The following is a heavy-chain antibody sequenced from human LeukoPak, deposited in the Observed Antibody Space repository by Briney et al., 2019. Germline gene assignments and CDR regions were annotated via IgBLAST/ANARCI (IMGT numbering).Heavy chain of an antibody. D-gene: IGHD3-9*01. CDR3: TRMSLTGYYVSY. CDR2: IYPGDSDT. CDR1: GYSFTSYW. J-gene: IGHJ4*02. V-gene: IGHV5-51*01. Sequence: GESLKISCKGSGYSFTSYWIGWVRQMPGKGLEWMGIIYPGDSDTRYSPSFQGPVTISADRSISTAYLQWSSLKASDNAMYYCTRMSLTGYYVSYWGQGTLVTVSS.